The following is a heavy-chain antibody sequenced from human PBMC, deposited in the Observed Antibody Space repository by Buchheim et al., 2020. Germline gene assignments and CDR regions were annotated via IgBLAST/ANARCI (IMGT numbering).Heavy chain of an antibody. D-gene: IGHD3-16*01. J-gene: IGHJ4*02. CDR2: INPNTGYT. CDR1: GYTFTSYY. CDR3: ARDGEGGLPYLLHY. V-gene: IGHV1-46*03. Sequence: QVQLVQSGAEVKKPGASVKVSCKASGYTFTSYYMHWVRQAPGQGPEWLGLINPNTGYTDYAQKFRGRVTMARDTSTTTVYMELSSLRSEDTAVYYCARDGEGGLPYLLHYWGQGTL.